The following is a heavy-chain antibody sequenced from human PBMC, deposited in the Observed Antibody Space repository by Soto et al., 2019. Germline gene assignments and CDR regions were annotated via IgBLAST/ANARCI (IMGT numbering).Heavy chain of an antibody. V-gene: IGHV4-34*08. CDR3: AKSYSGPFDP. CDR2: INYSGGT. Sequence: SETRSLTCAVYGGTFSSYYWNWIRQSPGKGLEWIGDINYSGGTNYNPPLKSRVTISVDTSKNQFSLQLDSVTAADTAVYYCAKSYSGPFDPWGQGALVTVS. CDR1: GGTFSSYY. D-gene: IGHD6-25*01. J-gene: IGHJ5*02.